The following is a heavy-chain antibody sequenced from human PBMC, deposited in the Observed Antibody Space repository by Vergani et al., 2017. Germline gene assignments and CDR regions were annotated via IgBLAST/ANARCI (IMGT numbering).Heavy chain of an antibody. Sequence: QVQLVQSGAEVKKPGASVKVSCKASGGTFSSYAISWVRQAPGQGLEWMGGIIPIFGTANYAQKFQGRVTITADESTSTAYMGLSSLRSEDTAVYYCARGEYSSSWPEDNYYYYYMDVWGKGTTVTVSS. D-gene: IGHD6-13*01. CDR3: ARGEYSSSWPEDNYYYYYMDV. V-gene: IGHV1-69*13. CDR2: IIPIFGTA. CDR1: GGTFSSYA. J-gene: IGHJ6*03.